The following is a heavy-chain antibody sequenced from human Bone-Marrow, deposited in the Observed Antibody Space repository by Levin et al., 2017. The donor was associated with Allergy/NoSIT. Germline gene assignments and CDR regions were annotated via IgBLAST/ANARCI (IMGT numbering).Heavy chain of an antibody. D-gene: IGHD3-22*01. CDR2: INGNGGGI. J-gene: IGHJ3*01. CDR3: AKDRSRNNYDSSGYYSHDAFEL. V-gene: IGHV3-9*01. CDR1: GFTFEESA. Sequence: PGGSLRLSCAASGFTFEESAMHWVRQVPGKGLEWVSGINGNGGGIAYADSVKGRFTISRDNAENSLYLQMTSLKPEDAAVYFCAKDRSRNNYDSSGYYSHDAFELWGQGTLVTVSS.